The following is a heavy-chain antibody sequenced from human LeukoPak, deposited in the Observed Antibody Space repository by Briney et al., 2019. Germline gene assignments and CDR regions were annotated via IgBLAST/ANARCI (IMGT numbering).Heavy chain of an antibody. V-gene: IGHV4-38-2*02. CDR3: ARENTMQGAFDI. J-gene: IGHJ3*02. CDR1: GYSVSSGYY. CDR2: IYHSGDT. D-gene: IGHD3-10*01. Sequence: SETLSLTCTVSGYSVSSGYYWGWIRQPPGKGLEWIASIYHSGDTYYNPSLRSRVTISLDTSKNQFSLKLSSVTAADTAVYYCARENTMQGAFDIWGQGTMLTVSS.